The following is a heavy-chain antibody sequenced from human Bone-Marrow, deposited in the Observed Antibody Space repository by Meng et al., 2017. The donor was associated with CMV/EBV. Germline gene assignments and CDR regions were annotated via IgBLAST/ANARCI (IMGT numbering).Heavy chain of an antibody. Sequence: SVKVSCKASGGTFSSYAISWVRQAPGQGLEWMGGIIPILGIANYAQKFQGRVTITADKSTSTAYMELSSLRSEDTAVYYCARVDGVVPYYYYGLDVWGQGTTVTAP. V-gene: IGHV1-69*10. D-gene: IGHD3-3*01. J-gene: IGHJ6*02. CDR3: ARVDGVVPYYYYGLDV. CDR1: GGTFSSYA. CDR2: IIPILGIA.